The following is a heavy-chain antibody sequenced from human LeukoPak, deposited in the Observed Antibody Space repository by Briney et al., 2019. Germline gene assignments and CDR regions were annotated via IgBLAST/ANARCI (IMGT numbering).Heavy chain of an antibody. CDR3: ARAPGWSGYYGAFDI. CDR1: GFTFGSYS. D-gene: IGHD3-3*01. J-gene: IGHJ3*02. Sequence: GGSLRLSCAASGFTFGSYSMNWVRQAPGKGLEWVSSISSSSSYIYYADSVKGRFTISRDNAKNSLYLQMNSLRAEDTAVYYCARAPGWSGYYGAFDIWGQGTMVTVSS. CDR2: ISSSSSYI. V-gene: IGHV3-21*01.